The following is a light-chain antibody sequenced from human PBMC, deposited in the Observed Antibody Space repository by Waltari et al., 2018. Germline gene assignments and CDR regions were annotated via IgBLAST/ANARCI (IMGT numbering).Light chain of an antibody. CDR3: QQHHNSPYT. J-gene: IGKJ2*01. CDR1: QDINNW. Sequence: DIQTTQSPSTLSASVGDSVSISCRTSQDINNWLAWYQQKPGQAPHLLIYRASVLETGVPSRFSGSGSGTEFTLTISGLQPDDFATYYCQQHHNSPYTFGQGTKLDI. CDR2: RAS. V-gene: IGKV1-5*03.